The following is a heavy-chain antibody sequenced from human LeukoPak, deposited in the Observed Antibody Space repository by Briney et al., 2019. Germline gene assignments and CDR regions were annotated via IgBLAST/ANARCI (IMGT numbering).Heavy chain of an antibody. CDR2: IKSKTDGGTT. Sequence: PGGSLRLSCAASGFTFSNAWMSWVRQAPGKGLEWVGRIKSKTDGGTTDYAAPVKGRFTISRDDSKSTLYLQMNSLKTEDTAVYYCTTPYCSSTSCYLRYWGQGTLVTVSS. CDR3: TTPYCSSTSCYLRY. J-gene: IGHJ4*02. CDR1: GFTFSNAW. D-gene: IGHD2-2*01. V-gene: IGHV3-15*01.